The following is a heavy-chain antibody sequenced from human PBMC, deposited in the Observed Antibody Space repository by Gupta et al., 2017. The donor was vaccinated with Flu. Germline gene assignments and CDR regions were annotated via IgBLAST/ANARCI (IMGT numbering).Heavy chain of an antibody. Sequence: VLQAPVQRLEWMIRIDPKTGATIYAEKFQCRLRMARDTSSATAFMTLRSLRSDDTAVYYCATDIVVLPPFLAAWGQGTLVTVSS. J-gene: IGHJ1*01. CDR2: IDPKTGAT. D-gene: IGHD2-2*01. CDR3: ATDIVVLPPFLAA. V-gene: IGHV1-2*06.